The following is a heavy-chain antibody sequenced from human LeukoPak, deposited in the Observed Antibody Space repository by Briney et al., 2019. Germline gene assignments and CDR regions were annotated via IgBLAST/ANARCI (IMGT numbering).Heavy chain of an antibody. CDR3: AKIVSGYPHGRDPNDY. D-gene: IGHD5-12*01. CDR1: GLTFSSYA. CDR2: ISGSGGST. J-gene: IGHJ4*02. V-gene: IGHV3-23*01. Sequence: GGSLRLSCAASGLTFSSYAMSWVRQAPGKGLEWVSAISGSGGSTYYADSVKGRFTISRDNSKNTLYLQMNSLRAEDTAVYYCAKIVSGYPHGRDPNDYWGQGTLVTVSS.